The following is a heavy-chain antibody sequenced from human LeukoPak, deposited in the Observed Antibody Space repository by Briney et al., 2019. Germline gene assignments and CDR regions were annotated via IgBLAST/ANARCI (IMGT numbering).Heavy chain of an antibody. J-gene: IGHJ4*02. V-gene: IGHV4-4*07. CDR2: IYTSGST. CDR1: GGSISSYY. D-gene: IGHD1-26*01. Sequence: SETLSLTCTVSGGSISSYYWSWIRQPAGKGLEWIGRIYTSGSTNYNPSLKSRVTISVDTSKNQFSLKLSSVTAADTAVYYCARVGRRYSGSYAFDYWGQGTLVTVSS. CDR3: ARVGRRYSGSYAFDY.